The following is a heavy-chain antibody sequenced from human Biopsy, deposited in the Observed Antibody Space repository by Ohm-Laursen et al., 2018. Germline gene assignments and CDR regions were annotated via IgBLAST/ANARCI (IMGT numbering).Heavy chain of an antibody. Sequence: GSLRLSCAASKFTVRANSMNWVRQAPGKGLEWISYISETSSHIYDADSVKGRFTISRDNAKSSLFLQMNSLRAEDTAVYYCARDVEGFYSYAMDVWGQGTTVTVSS. V-gene: IGHV3-11*01. D-gene: IGHD5-24*01. J-gene: IGHJ6*02. CDR1: KFTVRANS. CDR3: ARDVEGFYSYAMDV. CDR2: ISETSSHI.